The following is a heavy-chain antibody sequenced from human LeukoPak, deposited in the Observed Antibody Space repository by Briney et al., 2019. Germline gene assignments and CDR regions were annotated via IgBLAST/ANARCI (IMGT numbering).Heavy chain of an antibody. CDR2: IKSKTDGGTT. CDR1: GFTFSNAW. D-gene: IGHD1-26*01. J-gene: IGHJ3*02. V-gene: IGHV3-15*07. Sequence: GGSLRLSCAASGFTFSNAWMNWVRQAPGKGLEWVGRIKSKTDGGTTDYAAPVKGRFAISRDDSENTLYLQMNSLKTEDTAVYYCTTIVGATPDAFDIWGQGTMVTVSS. CDR3: TTIVGATPDAFDI.